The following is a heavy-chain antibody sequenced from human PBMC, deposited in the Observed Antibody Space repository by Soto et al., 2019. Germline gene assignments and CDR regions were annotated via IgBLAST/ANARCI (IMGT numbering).Heavy chain of an antibody. D-gene: IGHD2-15*01. Sequence: GGSLRLSCAASGFTFSSYSMNWVRQAPGKGLEWVSSISSSSSYIYYADSVKGRFTISRDNAKNSLYLQMSSLRAEDTAVYYCASRYCSGGSCYPPWFDPRGQGTLVTVSS. J-gene: IGHJ5*02. V-gene: IGHV3-21*01. CDR3: ASRYCSGGSCYPPWFDP. CDR2: ISSSSSYI. CDR1: GFTFSSYS.